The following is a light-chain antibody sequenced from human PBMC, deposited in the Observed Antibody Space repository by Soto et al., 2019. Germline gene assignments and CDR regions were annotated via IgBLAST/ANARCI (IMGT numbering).Light chain of an antibody. CDR2: ENN. J-gene: IGLJ1*01. CDR3: GTWDSSLTTYV. Sequence: QSVLTQPPSVSAAPGQKVTISCSGSSSDIGRNYVSWYQHLPGTAPKLLIYENNKRPSWIPDRLSGSKSGSSATLGITGLQTGDEADYYCGTWDSSLTTYVFGPGTKLTVL. CDR1: SSDIGRNY. V-gene: IGLV1-51*02.